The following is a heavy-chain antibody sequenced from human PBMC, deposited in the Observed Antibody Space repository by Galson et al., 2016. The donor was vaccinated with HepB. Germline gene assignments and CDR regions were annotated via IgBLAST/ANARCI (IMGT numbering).Heavy chain of an antibody. CDR1: GGSIISGSYY. J-gene: IGHJ6*04. D-gene: IGHD1-1*01. Sequence: SETLSLTCSVSGGSIISGSYYWGWVRQPPGKGLEWIGTISYTGNTYYNPSLKSRVTISVDTPRDQFSLELRSVSVADTAAYYCVKRKGILEPQYMDVWGKGTTVTVSS. CDR2: ISYTGNT. CDR3: VKRKGILEPQYMDV. V-gene: IGHV4-39*01.